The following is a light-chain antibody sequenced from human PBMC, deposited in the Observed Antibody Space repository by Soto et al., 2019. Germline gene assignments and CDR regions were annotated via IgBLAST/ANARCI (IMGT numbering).Light chain of an antibody. CDR2: DIS. V-gene: IGKV3-15*01. J-gene: IGKJ5*01. Sequence: SVLATFPDTLSFSPGERATLSFRASQTVSSNLAWYQQRPGQAPRLLIYDISNRAAGVPARFSGSGSETEFTLTIRSLQSEDFAVYFCQQYNNWPSFGQGTRLEIK. CDR1: QTVSSN. CDR3: QQYNNWPS.